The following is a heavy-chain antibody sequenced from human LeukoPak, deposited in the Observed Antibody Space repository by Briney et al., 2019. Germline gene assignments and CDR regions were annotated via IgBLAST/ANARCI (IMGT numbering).Heavy chain of an antibody. CDR3: ARNSREWLFSPDV. J-gene: IGHJ6*02. V-gene: IGHV3-33*01. Sequence: GGSLRLSCAASGFTFSSYGMHWVRQAPGKGLEWVAVIWYDGSNKYYADSVKGRFTISRDNSKNTLYLQMNSLRAEDTAVYYCARNSREWLFSPDVWGRGTTVTVS. CDR2: IWYDGSNK. CDR1: GFTFSSYG. D-gene: IGHD3-3*01.